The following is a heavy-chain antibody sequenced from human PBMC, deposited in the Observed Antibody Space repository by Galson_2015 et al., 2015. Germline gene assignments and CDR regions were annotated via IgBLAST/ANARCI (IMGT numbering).Heavy chain of an antibody. Sequence: SLRLSCAASGFTFGDYAMSWVRQAPGKGLEWVGFIRSKAYGGTTEYAASVKGRFTISRDDSKSIAYLQMNSLKTEDTAVYYCTREVNTMVRGVILSAFEIWGQGTMVTVSS. D-gene: IGHD3-10*01. V-gene: IGHV3-49*04. CDR3: TREVNTMVRGVILSAFEI. CDR1: GFTFGDYA. CDR2: IRSKAYGGTT. J-gene: IGHJ3*02.